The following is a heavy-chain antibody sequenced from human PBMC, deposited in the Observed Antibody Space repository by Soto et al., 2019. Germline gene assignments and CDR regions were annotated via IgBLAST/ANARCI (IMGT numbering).Heavy chain of an antibody. CDR3: AKDTAYAMDV. J-gene: IGHJ6*02. CDR2: INSDGSGT. Sequence: EVQLVESGGGLVQPGGSLRLSCAASGFDFSNSWIRWVRHGPGKGLVWVSHINSDGSGTTYADSVKGRFTISRDNAKNTVYLQMNSLRAEDTAVYYCAKDTAYAMDVWGQGTTVTVSS. V-gene: IGHV3-74*01. D-gene: IGHD2-15*01. CDR1: GFDFSNSW.